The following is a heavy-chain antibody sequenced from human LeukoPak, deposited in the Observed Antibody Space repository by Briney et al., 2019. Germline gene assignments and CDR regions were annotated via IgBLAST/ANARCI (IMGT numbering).Heavy chain of an antibody. V-gene: IGHV5-51*01. D-gene: IGHD5-24*01. CDR3: ARPRRWLQSGNYYFDY. Sequence: GESLKISXKGSGDSFSSYWIGWVRHKPGKGLEERGIIYPGDSNTKYNPSFKGQVTISADKSISTAYLQRRRLKATDTAMYYCARPRRWLQSGNYYFDYWGQGTLVTVSS. J-gene: IGHJ4*02. CDR1: GDSFSSYW. CDR2: IYPGDSNT.